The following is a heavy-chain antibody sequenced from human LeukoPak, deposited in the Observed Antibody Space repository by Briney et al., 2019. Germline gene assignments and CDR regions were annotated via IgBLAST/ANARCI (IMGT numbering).Heavy chain of an antibody. CDR1: GFTFDDYA. CDR3: AKDDYVWGSYRDGLFDY. D-gene: IGHD3-16*02. J-gene: IGHJ4*02. CDR2: ISWNSGSI. V-gene: IGHV3-9*01. Sequence: PGRSLRLSCAASGFTFDDYAMHWVRQAPGKGLEWVSGISWNSGSIGYADSVKGRFTISRDNAKNSLYLQMNSLRAEDTALYYCAKDDYVWGSYRDGLFDYWGQGTLVTVSS.